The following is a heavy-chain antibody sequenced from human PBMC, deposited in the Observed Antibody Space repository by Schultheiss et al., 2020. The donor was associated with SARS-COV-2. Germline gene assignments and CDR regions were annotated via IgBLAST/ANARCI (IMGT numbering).Heavy chain of an antibody. CDR3: AKDRGGYRLSWAFDI. CDR1: GFTFDDYA. V-gene: IGHV3-9*01. J-gene: IGHJ3*02. CDR2: ISWNSGSI. D-gene: IGHD6-13*01. Sequence: SLKISCAASGFTFDDYAMYWVRQAPGKGLEWVSGISWNSGSIGYADSVKGRFTISRDNAKNSLYLQMNSLRAEDTALYYCAKDRGGYRLSWAFDIWGQGTMVTVSS.